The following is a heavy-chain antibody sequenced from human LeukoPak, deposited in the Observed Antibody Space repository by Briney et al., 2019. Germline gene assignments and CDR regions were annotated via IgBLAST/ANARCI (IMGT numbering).Heavy chain of an antibody. J-gene: IGHJ2*01. CDR3: ASIPQSYQSYWYFDL. V-gene: IGHV4-31*03. D-gene: IGHD2-2*01. CDR2: IYYSGST. CDR1: GGSISSGGYY. Sequence: SQTLSLTCTVSGGSISSGGYYWSWIRQHPGKGLEWIGYIYYSGSTYYNPSLKSRVTISVDTSKNQFSLKLSSVTAADTAVYYCASIPQSYQSYWYFDLWGRGTLATVSS.